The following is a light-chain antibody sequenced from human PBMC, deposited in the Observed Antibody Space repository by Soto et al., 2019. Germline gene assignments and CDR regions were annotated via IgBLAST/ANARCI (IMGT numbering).Light chain of an antibody. Sequence: DIQMTQSPSSVSASVGDRVTITCRASQSISTWLAWYQQKPGTAPNLLIFTASYLQSGVPSRFSGSGSGTEFTLTISSLQPDDFATYYCHHYNTYSTFGQGTRWIS. V-gene: IGKV1-12*01. CDR3: HHYNTYST. CDR2: TAS. J-gene: IGKJ1*01. CDR1: QSISTW.